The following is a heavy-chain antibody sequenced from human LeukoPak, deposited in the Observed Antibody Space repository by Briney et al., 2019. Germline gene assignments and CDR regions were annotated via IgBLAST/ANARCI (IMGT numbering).Heavy chain of an antibody. CDR1: GGSISSSSYY. J-gene: IGHJ4*02. CDR2: IYYSGST. CDR3: AREGREWLLPDY. V-gene: IGHV4-39*02. Sequence: SETLSLTCTVSGGSISSSSYYWGWIRQPPGKGLEWIGSIYYSGSTYYNPSLKSRVTISVDTSKNQFSLKLSSVTAADTAVYYCAREGREWLLPDYWGQGTLVTVSS. D-gene: IGHD3-3*01.